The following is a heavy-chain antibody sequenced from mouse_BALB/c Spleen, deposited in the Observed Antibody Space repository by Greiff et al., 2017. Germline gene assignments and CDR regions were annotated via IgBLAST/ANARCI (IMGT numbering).Heavy chain of an antibody. CDR1: GYTFTSYY. D-gene: IGHD2-14*01. J-gene: IGHJ4*01. V-gene: IGHV1S56*01. CDR2: IYPGNGNT. CDR3: ARLGYGGYAMDY. Sequence: VQLQQSGPELVKPGASVRISCKASGYTFTSYYIHWVKQRPGQGLEWIGWIYPGNGNTKYNEKFKGKATLTADKSSSTAYMQLSSLTSEDSAVYFCARLGYGGYAMDYWGQGTSVTVSS.